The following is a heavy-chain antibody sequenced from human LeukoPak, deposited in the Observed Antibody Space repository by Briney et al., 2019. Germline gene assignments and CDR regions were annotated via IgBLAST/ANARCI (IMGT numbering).Heavy chain of an antibody. V-gene: IGHV1-2*02. CDR1: GYTFTGYY. CDR3: ARDRNSGSSLDI. D-gene: IGHD6-6*01. J-gene: IGHJ3*02. Sequence: ASVKVSCKASGYTFTGYYMHWVRQTPGQGLKWMGWINPNSGGTNYAQKFQGRVTMTRDTSISTAYMELSRLRSDDTAVYYCARDRNSGSSLDIWGQGTMLTVSS. CDR2: INPNSGGT.